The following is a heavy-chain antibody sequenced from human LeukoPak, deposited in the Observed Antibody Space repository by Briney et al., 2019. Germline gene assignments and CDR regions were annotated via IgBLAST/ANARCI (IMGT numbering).Heavy chain of an antibody. CDR3: ARERITMVRGVIITAWFDP. CDR2: IYTSGST. J-gene: IGHJ5*02. Sequence: PSETLSLTCTVSGGSISSYYWSWIRQPAGKGLEWIGRIYTSGSTNYNPSLKSRVTMSVDTSKNQFSLKLSSVTAADTAVYYCARERITMVRGVIITAWFDPWGQGTLVTVSS. D-gene: IGHD3-10*01. V-gene: IGHV4-4*07. CDR1: GGSISSYY.